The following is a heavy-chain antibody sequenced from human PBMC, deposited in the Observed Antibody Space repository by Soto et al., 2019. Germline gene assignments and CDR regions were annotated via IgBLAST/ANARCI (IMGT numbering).Heavy chain of an antibody. D-gene: IGHD2-15*01. J-gene: IGHJ4*02. CDR1: GYTFTSYG. V-gene: IGHV1-18*04. Sequence: ASVKVSCKASGYTFTSYGISWVRQAPGQGLEWMGWISAYNGNTNYAQKLQGRVTMITDTSTSTAYMELRSLRSDDTAVYYCARGLPPGYCSGGSCYLFDYWGQGTLVTVSS. CDR2: ISAYNGNT. CDR3: ARGLPPGYCSGGSCYLFDY.